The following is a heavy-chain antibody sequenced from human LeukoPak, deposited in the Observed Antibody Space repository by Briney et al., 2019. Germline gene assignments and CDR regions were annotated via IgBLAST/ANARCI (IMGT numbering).Heavy chain of an antibody. D-gene: IGHD6-13*01. J-gene: IGHJ5*02. CDR2: IYPGDSDT. CDR3: ARAYSGSWYH. V-gene: IGHV5-51*01. CDR1: GYIFTTSW. Sequence: GASLQTSSKASGYIFTTSWICWGRRMPGKGLEWMGIIYPGDSDTRYSPSFQGQVTISADKSISNVYLKWSSVNASDTAVYYCARAYSGSWYHCGQGTLVTVSS.